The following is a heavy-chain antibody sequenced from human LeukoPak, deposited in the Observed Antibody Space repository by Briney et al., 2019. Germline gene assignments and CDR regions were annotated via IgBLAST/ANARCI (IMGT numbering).Heavy chain of an antibody. D-gene: IGHD3-3*01. J-gene: IGHJ4*02. CDR3: AKATLRFLEWLLDY. CDR2: TSISGGST. CDR1: GFTFSSFG. Sequence: PGGSLRLSCAASGFTFSSFGMSWVRQAPGKGLEWVSATSISGGSTYYADSVKGRFTISRDNSKNTLYLQMNSLRTEDTAFYYCAKATLRFLEWLLDYWGQGTLVTVSS. V-gene: IGHV3-23*01.